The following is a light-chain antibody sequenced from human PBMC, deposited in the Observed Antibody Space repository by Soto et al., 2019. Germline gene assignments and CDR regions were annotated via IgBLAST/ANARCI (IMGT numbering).Light chain of an antibody. Sequence: DIQMTQSPSTLSASVGDRVTITCRASQSITNWLAWYQQKPGKAPKLLMYDASSLHSGVPSRFSGSGSGTEFTLTISSMQTDHFANYYCQQYHGYPWTFGQGTKVDIK. CDR1: QSITNW. CDR2: DAS. V-gene: IGKV1-5*01. CDR3: QQYHGYPWT. J-gene: IGKJ1*01.